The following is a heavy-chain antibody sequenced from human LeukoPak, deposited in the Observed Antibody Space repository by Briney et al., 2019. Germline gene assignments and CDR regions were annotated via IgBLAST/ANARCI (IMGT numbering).Heavy chain of an antibody. CDR2: INQDGSRK. J-gene: IGHJ4*02. CDR3: VRCDGYNSCYFDY. Sequence: GGSLRLSCGASGFTFSSHWVSWVRQAPGKGLEWVANINQDGSRKNYVGSVKGRFTISRDNAKNSLELQMNSLRVEDTAVYYCVRCDGYNSCYFDYWGQGTLVTVSS. CDR1: GFTFSSHW. V-gene: IGHV3-7*01. D-gene: IGHD5-24*01.